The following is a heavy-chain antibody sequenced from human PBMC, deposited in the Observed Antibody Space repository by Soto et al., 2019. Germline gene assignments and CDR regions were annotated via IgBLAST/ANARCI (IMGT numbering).Heavy chain of an antibody. V-gene: IGHV4-4*07. Sequence: PSETLSLTCTVSGGSVSGYYWSWVRQPAGKGLEWIGRIYTSGSTNYNPSLKSRVTMSLDSSKNQSSLKLNSVTAADTAVYYCARVIAPYYSDSSGWYFDSWGQGALVTVYS. D-gene: IGHD3-22*01. J-gene: IGHJ4*02. CDR2: IYTSGST. CDR1: GGSVSGYY. CDR3: ARVIAPYYSDSSGWYFDS.